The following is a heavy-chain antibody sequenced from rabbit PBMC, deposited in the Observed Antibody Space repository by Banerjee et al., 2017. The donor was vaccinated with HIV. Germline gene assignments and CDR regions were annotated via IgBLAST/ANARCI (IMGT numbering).Heavy chain of an antibody. J-gene: IGHJ3*01. CDR3: ARGYPDSTAYEL. CDR2: IYNGDVST. Sequence: QEQLEESGGDLVKPEGSLTLTCKDSGFDFSRKSWICWVRQAPGKRPEWIACIYNGDVSTYYASWVNGRFTLSKTSSTTVTLQMTSLTAADTATYFCARGYPDSTAYELWGQGTLVTVS. D-gene: IGHD4-2*01. CDR1: GFDFSRKSW. V-gene: IGHV1S45*01.